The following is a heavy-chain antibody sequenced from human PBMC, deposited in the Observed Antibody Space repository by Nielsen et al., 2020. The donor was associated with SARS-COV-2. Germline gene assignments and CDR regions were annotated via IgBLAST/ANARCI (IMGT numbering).Heavy chain of an antibody. CDR3: ARGSQWLVPDY. Sequence: SETLSLTCTVSGGSISSYYWSWIRQPPGKGLEWIGYIYYSGSTNYNPSLNSRVTISVDTSKNQFSLKLSSVTAADTAVYYCARGSQWLVPDYWGQGTLVTVSS. J-gene: IGHJ4*02. D-gene: IGHD6-19*01. CDR1: GGSISSYY. CDR2: IYYSGST. V-gene: IGHV4-59*01.